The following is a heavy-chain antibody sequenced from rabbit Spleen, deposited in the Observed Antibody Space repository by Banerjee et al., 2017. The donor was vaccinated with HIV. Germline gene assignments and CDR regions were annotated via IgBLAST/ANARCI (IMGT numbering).Heavy chain of an antibody. CDR1: GVSLNDKDV. J-gene: IGHJ6*01. V-gene: IGHV1S45*01. CDR3: ARDTSSSFSSYGMDL. Sequence: QDQLEESGGGLVKPEGSLTLTCKASGVSLNDKDVMCWVRQAPGKGLEWIACINIVTGRSVYASWAKGRFTISKTASTTVTLHMTSLTAADTATYFCARDTSSSFSSYGMDLWGQGTLVTVS. CDR2: INIVTGRS. D-gene: IGHD1-1*01.